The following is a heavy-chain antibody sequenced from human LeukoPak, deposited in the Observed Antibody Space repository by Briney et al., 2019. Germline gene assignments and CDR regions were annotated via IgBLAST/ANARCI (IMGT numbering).Heavy chain of an antibody. D-gene: IGHD5-18*01. V-gene: IGHV1-69*05. CDR2: IIPIFGTA. CDR1: GGTFSSYA. CDR3: ARGLAAMVLPYYGMDV. Sequence: SVKVSCKASGGTFSSYAISWVRQAPGQGLEWMGGIIPIFGTANYAQKFQGRVTMTRNTSISTAYMELSSLRSEDTAVYYCARGLAAMVLPYYGMDVWGQGTTVTVSS. J-gene: IGHJ6*02.